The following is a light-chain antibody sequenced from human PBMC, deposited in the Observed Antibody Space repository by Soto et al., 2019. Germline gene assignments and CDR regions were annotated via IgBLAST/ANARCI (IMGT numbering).Light chain of an antibody. CDR2: KAS. J-gene: IGKJ1*01. Sequence: DIQMTQSPSTLSASVGDRVTITCRASQSSSSWLAWYQQKPGKAPKLLIYKASTLPSGVPSRFRGCGYGTGFTRAISSLQPDDSATYYCQLYNDNWTCGQGPKVEIK. V-gene: IGKV1-5*03. CDR1: QSSSSW. CDR3: QLYNDNWT.